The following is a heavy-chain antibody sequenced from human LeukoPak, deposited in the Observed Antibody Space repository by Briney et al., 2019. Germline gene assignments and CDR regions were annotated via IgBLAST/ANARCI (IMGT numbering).Heavy chain of an antibody. V-gene: IGHV4-61*02. CDR2: IYTSGST. CDR1: GGSISSGSYY. D-gene: IGHD2-2*01. CDR3: ASDPTYRDAFDI. Sequence: SSETLSLTCTVSGGSISSGSYYWSWIRQPAGKGLEWIGRIYTSGSTNYNPSLKSRVTISVDTSKNQFSLKLSSVTAADTAVYYCASDPTYRDAFDIWGQGTMVTVSS. J-gene: IGHJ3*02.